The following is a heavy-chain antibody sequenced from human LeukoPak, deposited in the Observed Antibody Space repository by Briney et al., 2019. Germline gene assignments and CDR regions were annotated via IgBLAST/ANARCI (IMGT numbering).Heavy chain of an antibody. J-gene: IGHJ3*02. Sequence: PGGSLRPSCAASGFTSSDYWMTWVRQAPGKGLEWVANIKQDGSEKYYVDSVKGRFTISRDNAMNSLYLQMNSLRAEDTAVYYCARVQDGYSKYAFDIWGQGTMVTVSS. CDR1: GFTSSDYW. CDR2: IKQDGSEK. CDR3: ARVQDGYSKYAFDI. V-gene: IGHV3-7*04. D-gene: IGHD5-24*01.